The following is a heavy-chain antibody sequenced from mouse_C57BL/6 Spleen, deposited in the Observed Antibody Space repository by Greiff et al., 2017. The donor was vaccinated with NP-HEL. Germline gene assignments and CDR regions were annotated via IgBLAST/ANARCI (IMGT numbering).Heavy chain of an antibody. D-gene: IGHD1-1*01. V-gene: IGHV1-64*01. CDR1: GYTFTSYW. CDR3: AREDYYDSSHYFDY. Sequence: VQLQQPGAELVKPGASVKLSCKASGYTFTSYWMHWVKQRPGQGLEWIGMIHPNSGSTNYNEKFKSKATLTVDKSSSTAYMQLSSLTSEDSAVYYCAREDYYDSSHYFDYWGQGTTLTVSS. CDR2: IHPNSGST. J-gene: IGHJ2*01.